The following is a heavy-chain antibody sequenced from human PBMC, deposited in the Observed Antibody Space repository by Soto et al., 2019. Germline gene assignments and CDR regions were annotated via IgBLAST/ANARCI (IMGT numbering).Heavy chain of an antibody. CDR3: AHDDYGDFRDAFDI. D-gene: IGHD4-17*01. CDR2: IIPILGIA. V-gene: IGHV1-69*02. Sequence: QVQLVQSGAEVKKPGSSVKVSCKASGGTFSSYTISWVRQAPGQGLEWMGRIIPILGIANYAQKFQGRVTITADKSTSTAYMELSSLRSADTAVYYCAHDDYGDFRDAFDIWGQGTMVTVSS. CDR1: GGTFSSYT. J-gene: IGHJ3*02.